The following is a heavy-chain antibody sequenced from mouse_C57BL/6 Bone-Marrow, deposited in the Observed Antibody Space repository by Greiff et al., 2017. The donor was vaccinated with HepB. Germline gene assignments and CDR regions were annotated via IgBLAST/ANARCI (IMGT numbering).Heavy chain of an antibody. CDR2: ISNLAYSI. J-gene: IGHJ1*03. CDR1: GFTFSDYG. Sequence: EVMLVESGGGLVQPEGSLKLSCAASGFTFSDYGMAWVRQAPRKGPEWVAFISNLAYSIYYADTVTGRFTFSRENAKNTLYLEMSSLRSEDTAMYYCARLIRFFDVWGTGTTVTVSS. CDR3: ARLIRFFDV. D-gene: IGHD5-1-1*01. V-gene: IGHV5-15*04.